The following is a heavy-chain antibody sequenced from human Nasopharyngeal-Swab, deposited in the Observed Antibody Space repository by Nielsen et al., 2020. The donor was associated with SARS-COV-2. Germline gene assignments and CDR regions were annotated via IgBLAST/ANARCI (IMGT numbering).Heavy chain of an antibody. D-gene: IGHD3-22*01. Sequence: SETLSLTCAVYGGSFSDYYWTWIRQTPGKGLEWIGEINHRGTSNYHPSLTSRVTISADTSKNQFSLNLSSVTAADTAVYYCARGLVDVNMMLVVIGFSYWLDSWGQGTLVTVSS. CDR1: GGSFSDYY. CDR2: INHRGTS. J-gene: IGHJ5*01. V-gene: IGHV4-34*01. CDR3: ARGLVDVNMMLVVIGFSYWLDS.